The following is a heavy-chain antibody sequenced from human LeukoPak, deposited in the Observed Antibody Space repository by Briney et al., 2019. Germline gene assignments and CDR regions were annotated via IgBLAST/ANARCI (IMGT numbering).Heavy chain of an antibody. CDR2: IYYSGST. CDR3: ARHSNFEAAFDI. D-gene: IGHD4-11*01. CDR1: GGSISSSSYY. V-gene: IGHV4-39*01. J-gene: IGHJ3*02. Sequence: PSETLSLTCTVSGGSISSSSYYWGWIRQPPGKGLEWIGSIYYSGSTYYNPSLKSRVTISVDTSKNQFSLKLSSVTAADTAVYYCARHSNFEAAFDIRGQGTMVTVSS.